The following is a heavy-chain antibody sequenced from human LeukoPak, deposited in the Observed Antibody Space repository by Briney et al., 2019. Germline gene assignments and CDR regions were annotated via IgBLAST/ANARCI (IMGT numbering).Heavy chain of an antibody. CDR2: ISYDGSNK. D-gene: IGHD5-12*01. J-gene: IGHJ5*02. CDR1: GFTFSSYG. Sequence: PGRSLRLSCAASGFTFSSYGMHWVRQAPGKGLEWVAVISYDGSNKYYADSVKGRFTISRDNSKNTLYLQMNSLRAEDTAVCYCAKSHSRGYSGYDNNWFDPWGQGTLVTVSS. V-gene: IGHV3-30*18. CDR3: AKSHSRGYSGYDNNWFDP.